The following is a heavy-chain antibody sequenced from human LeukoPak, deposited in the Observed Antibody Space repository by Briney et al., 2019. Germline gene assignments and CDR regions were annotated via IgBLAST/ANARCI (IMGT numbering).Heavy chain of an antibody. V-gene: IGHV3-11*01. CDR2: ISSSGRTL. CDR1: GFTFSDYY. CDR3: ARDGPSGYDLPIFDY. Sequence: PGGSLRLSCAASGFTFSDYYMSWVRQAPGEGLEWVSYISSSGRTLYYADSVKGRFTISRDNTKNSLYLQMNSLRAEDTAVYYCARDGPSGYDLPIFDYWGQGTLVTVSS. J-gene: IGHJ4*02. D-gene: IGHD5-12*01.